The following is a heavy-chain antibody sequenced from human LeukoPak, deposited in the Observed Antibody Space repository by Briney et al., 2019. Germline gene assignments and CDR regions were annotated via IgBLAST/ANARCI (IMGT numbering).Heavy chain of an antibody. J-gene: IGHJ4*02. D-gene: IGHD3-10*01. CDR2: ISSSSSTI. V-gene: IGHV3-48*01. CDR3: ARDAYGSGSSWFGY. CDR1: GFTFSSYS. Sequence: PGGSPRLSCAASGFTFSSYSMNWVRQAPGKGLEWVSYISSSSSTIYYADSVKGRFTISRDNAKNSLYLQMNSLRAEDTAVYYCARDAYGSGSSWFGYWGQGTLVTVSS.